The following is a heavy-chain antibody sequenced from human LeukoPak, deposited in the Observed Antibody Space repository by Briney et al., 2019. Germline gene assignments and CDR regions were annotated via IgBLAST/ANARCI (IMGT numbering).Heavy chain of an antibody. J-gene: IGHJ4*02. V-gene: IGHV3-21*01. CDR1: GFTFSSYS. Sequence: PGGSLRLSCAASGFTFSSYSMNWVRQAPGKGLEWVSSISSSSSYIYYADSVKGRFTISRDNAKNSLYLQMNSLRAEDTAVYYCARGAPYIVAAGTMVDYWGQGTLVTVSS. D-gene: IGHD6-13*01. CDR2: ISSSSSYI. CDR3: ARGAPYIVAAGTMVDY.